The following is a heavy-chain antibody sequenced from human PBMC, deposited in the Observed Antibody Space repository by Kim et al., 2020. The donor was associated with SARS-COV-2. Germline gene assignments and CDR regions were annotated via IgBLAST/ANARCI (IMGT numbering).Heavy chain of an antibody. J-gene: IGHJ5*01. D-gene: IGHD3-22*01. CDR1: GFTFSNYA. CDR2: IWHDESKK. CDR3: AREGGNTGYYSIDS. Sequence: GGSLRLSCAASGFTFSNYAIHWVRQAPGKGLEWVAVIWHDESKKYYVDSVKGRFTIPRDNSNNTLYLQMNSMKAEDTAVYYCAREGGNTGYYSIDSWGQGPLVTVSS. V-gene: IGHV3-33*01.